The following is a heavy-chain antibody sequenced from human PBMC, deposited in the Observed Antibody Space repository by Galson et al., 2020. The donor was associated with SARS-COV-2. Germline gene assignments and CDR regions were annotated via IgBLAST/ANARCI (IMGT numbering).Heavy chain of an antibody. CDR3: ARDFYCGGNCYYWYFDL. V-gene: IGHV3-7*01. CDR1: GFTFSSYW. Sequence: GESLKISCAASGFTFSSYWMSWVRQAPGKGLEWVANIKQDGSEKYYVDSVKGRFTISRDNAKNSLYLQMNSLRAEDTAVYYCARDFYCGGNCYYWYFDLWGRGTLVTVSS. D-gene: IGHD2-21*02. CDR2: IKQDGSEK. J-gene: IGHJ2*01.